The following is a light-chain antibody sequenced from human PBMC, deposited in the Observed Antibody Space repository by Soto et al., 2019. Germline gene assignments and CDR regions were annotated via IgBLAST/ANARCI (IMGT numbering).Light chain of an antibody. CDR1: QSVSTY. CDR3: QQRSNWWT. Sequence: IVLTQSPATLSLSPGERATLSCRASQSVSTYLAWYQQKPGQAPRLLIYRASSRATGIPARFSGSGSGTDFTLTISSLEPEDFAVYYCQQRSNWWTFGQGTKVDI. J-gene: IGKJ1*01. V-gene: IGKV3-11*01. CDR2: RAS.